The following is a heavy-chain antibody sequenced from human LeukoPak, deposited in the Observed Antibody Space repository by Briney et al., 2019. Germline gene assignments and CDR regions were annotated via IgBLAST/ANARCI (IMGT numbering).Heavy chain of an antibody. Sequence: SETLSLTCTVYGGSFSGYFWSWIRQPPGKGLEWIGEINHSGGTNYNPSLKSRVTISVDTSKNQFSLKLSSVTAADTAVYYCARGRSYDFWSGYSYWGQGTLVTVSS. J-gene: IGHJ4*02. CDR1: GGSFSGYF. CDR3: ARGRSYDFWSGYSY. CDR2: INHSGGT. D-gene: IGHD3-3*01. V-gene: IGHV4-34*01.